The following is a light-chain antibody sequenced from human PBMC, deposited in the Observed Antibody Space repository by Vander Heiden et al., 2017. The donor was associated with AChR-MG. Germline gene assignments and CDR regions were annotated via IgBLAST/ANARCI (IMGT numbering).Light chain of an antibody. CDR2: GAS. CDR1: RSVRDN. J-gene: IGKJ2*01. Sequence: ETVMTQSPATLSVSPGERATLSCRASRSVRDNLHWYEQRAGEGPRLHTDGASTRPHGIPARFSVSGSGTGFTLTISSLQSEAFAVYVCQQYLTLPPEYTFGQGTKLEIK. V-gene: IGKV3-15*01. CDR3: QQYLTLPPEYT.